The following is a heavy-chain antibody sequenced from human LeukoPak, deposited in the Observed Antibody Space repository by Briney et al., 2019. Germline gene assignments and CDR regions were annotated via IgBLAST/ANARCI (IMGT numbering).Heavy chain of an antibody. D-gene: IGHD2-15*01. J-gene: IGHJ4*02. Sequence: SETLSLTCTVSGGSISSSSYYWGWIRQPPGKGLEWIGSIYHSGSTYYNPSLKSRVAISVDTSKNQFSLKLSSVTAADTAVYYCASGWLLMDYWGQGTLVTVSS. CDR3: ASGWLLMDY. CDR1: GGSISSSSYY. V-gene: IGHV4-39*01. CDR2: IYHSGST.